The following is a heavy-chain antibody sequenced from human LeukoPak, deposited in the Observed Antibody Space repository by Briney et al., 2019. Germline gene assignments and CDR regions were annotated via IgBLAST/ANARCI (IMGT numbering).Heavy chain of an antibody. D-gene: IGHD1-26*01. V-gene: IGHV4-59*01. Sequence: PSETLSLTCTVSGGSISSYYWSWIRQPPGKRLEWIGYIYYSGSTNYNPSLKSRVTISVDTSKNQFSLKLSSVTAADTAVYYCARGMTRPTDYMDVWGKGTTVTVSS. J-gene: IGHJ6*03. CDR1: GGSISSYY. CDR3: ARGMTRPTDYMDV. CDR2: IYYSGST.